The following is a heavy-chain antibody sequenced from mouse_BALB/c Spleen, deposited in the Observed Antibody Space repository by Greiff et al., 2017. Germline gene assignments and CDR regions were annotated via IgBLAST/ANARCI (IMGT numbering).Heavy chain of an antibody. J-gene: IGHJ2*01. CDR1: GYSITSDYA. V-gene: IGHV3-2*02. D-gene: IGHD2-5*01. Sequence: EVKLQESGPGLVKPSQSLSLTCTVTGYSITSDYAWNWIRQFPGNKLEWMGYISYSGSTSYNPSLKSRISITRDTSKNQFFLQLNSVTTEDTATYYCARCSNYYYFDYWGQGTTLTVSS. CDR2: ISYSGST. CDR3: ARCSNYYYFDY.